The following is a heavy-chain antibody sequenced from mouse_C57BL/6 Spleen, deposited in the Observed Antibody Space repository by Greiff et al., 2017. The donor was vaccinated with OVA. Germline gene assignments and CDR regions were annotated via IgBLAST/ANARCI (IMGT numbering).Heavy chain of an antibody. V-gene: IGHV1-55*01. CDR2: IYPGSGST. Sequence: VQLQQPGAELVKPGASVKMSCKASGYTFTSYWITWVKQRPGQGLEWIGDIYPGSGSTNYNEKFKSKATLTVDTSSSTAYMQLSSLTSEDSAVYYCASAHLLLRPSAAMDYWGQGTSVTVSS. CDR1: GYTFTSYW. CDR3: ASAHLLLRPSAAMDY. D-gene: IGHD1-1*01. J-gene: IGHJ4*01.